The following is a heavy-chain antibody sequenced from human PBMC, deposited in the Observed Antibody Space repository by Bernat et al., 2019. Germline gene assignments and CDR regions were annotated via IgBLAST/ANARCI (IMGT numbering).Heavy chain of an antibody. D-gene: IGHD6-13*01. CDR2: IKEDGSEK. CDR3: RISAAGTYDAFDI. J-gene: IGHJ3*02. CDR1: GFTFSRYW. V-gene: IGHV3-7*03. Sequence: EVQLVESGGGLVQPGGSLRLSCAASGFTFSRYWMSWVRQAPGKGLEWVANIKEDGSEKYYVDSVNGRFTISRDNAKNSLYLQMNSLRAEDTAVYYCRISAAGTYDAFDIWGQGTLVTISS.